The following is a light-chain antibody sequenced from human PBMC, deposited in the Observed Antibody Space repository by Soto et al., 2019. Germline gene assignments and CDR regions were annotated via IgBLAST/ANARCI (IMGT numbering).Light chain of an antibody. J-gene: IGKJ1*01. Sequence: DIQMTQSPSTLSASVGDRVTITCRASQSISRSLAWYQQRPGRAPKLLIYTASSLESGVPSRFSGSGSGTEFPLTISSLQPDDYATYYCQQYSSYWTFGQGTKVEIK. CDR1: QSISRS. V-gene: IGKV1-5*03. CDR2: TAS. CDR3: QQYSSYWT.